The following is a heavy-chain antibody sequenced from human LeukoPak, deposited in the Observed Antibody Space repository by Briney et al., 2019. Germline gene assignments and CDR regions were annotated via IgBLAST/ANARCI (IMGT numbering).Heavy chain of an antibody. D-gene: IGHD6-13*01. CDR3: SRVGSSWDFDY. CDR1: GGSISSYY. V-gene: IGHV4-59*01. J-gene: IGHJ4*02. Sequence: SETLSLTCTVSGGSISSYYWSWIRQPPGKGLEWTGYIYYSGSTNYNPSLKSRVTISVDTSKNQFSLKLSSVTAADTAVYYCSRVGSSWDFDYWGQGTLVTVSS. CDR2: IYYSGST.